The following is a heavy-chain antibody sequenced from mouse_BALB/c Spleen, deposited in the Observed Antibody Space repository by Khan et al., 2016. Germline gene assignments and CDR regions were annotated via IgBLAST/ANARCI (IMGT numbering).Heavy chain of an antibody. CDR1: GYSIISGYS. J-gene: IGHJ2*01. V-gene: IGHV3-1*02. D-gene: IGHD2-2*01. CDR2: IHYSGST. CDR3: AGVTTGDYFDY. Sequence: EVKLEESGPDLVKPSQSLSLTCTVTGYSIISGYSWHWIRQFPGNKLEWMAYIHYSGSTNYNPSLKSRISLTRDTSKNRFILKLNSVTTEDTATYYGAGVTTGDYFDYWGQGTTLTVSS.